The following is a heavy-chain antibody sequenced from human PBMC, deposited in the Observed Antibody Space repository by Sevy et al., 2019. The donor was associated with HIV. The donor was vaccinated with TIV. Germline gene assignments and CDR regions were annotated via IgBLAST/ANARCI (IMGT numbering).Heavy chain of an antibody. Sequence: GGSLRLSCAASGFTFSSYAMSWVRQAPGKGLEWVSAISGSGGSTYYAHSVKGRFTISRDNSKNTLYLQMNSLRAEDTAVYYFGKDFFGIKLVATTYFDYWGQGTLVTVSS. D-gene: IGHD5-12*01. CDR2: ISGSGGST. J-gene: IGHJ4*02. V-gene: IGHV3-23*01. CDR3: GKDFFGIKLVATTYFDY. CDR1: GFTFSSYA.